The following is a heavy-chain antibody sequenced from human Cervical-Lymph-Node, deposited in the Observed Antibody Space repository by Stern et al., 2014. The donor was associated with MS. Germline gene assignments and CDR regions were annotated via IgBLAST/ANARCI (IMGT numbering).Heavy chain of an antibody. Sequence: QVQLVESGAEVKKPGSSVKVSCKASGGTFRSYAISWVPQAPGTGLEWMGGGIPIFGAANYAQKFQGRVTITADESTSTAYMELSSLRSEDTAVYYCARGELKEGLVRGMDVWGQGTTVTVSS. J-gene: IGHJ6*02. CDR3: ARGELKEGLVRGMDV. V-gene: IGHV1-69*01. D-gene: IGHD1-26*01. CDR2: GIPIFGAA. CDR1: GGTFRSYA.